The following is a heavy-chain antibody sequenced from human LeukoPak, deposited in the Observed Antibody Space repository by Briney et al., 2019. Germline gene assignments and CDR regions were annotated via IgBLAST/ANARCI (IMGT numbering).Heavy chain of an antibody. J-gene: IGHJ4*02. CDR2: ISGSGGST. V-gene: IGHV3-23*01. CDR3: AKAPTPWLVRICDY. CDR1: GFTFSSYA. Sequence: GGSLRLSCAASGFTFSSYAMSWVRQAPGKGLEWVSAISGSGGSTYYADSVKGRFTISRDNSKNTLYLQMNSLRAEDTAVYYCAKAPTPWLVRICDYWGQGTLVTVSS. D-gene: IGHD6-19*01.